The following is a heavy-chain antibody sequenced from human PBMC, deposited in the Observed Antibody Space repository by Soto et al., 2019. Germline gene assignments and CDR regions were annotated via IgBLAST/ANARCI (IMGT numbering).Heavy chain of an antibody. D-gene: IGHD3-3*01. Sequence: GGSLRLSCAGSGFTFRSNTINWVRQAPGKGLEWVSFIYSGGNTYYADSVKGRFTISRDNSKNMLYLQMNSLRVEDTAVYYCAREVRVRGFAFDIWGQGTMVTVSS. J-gene: IGHJ3*02. CDR3: AREVRVRGFAFDI. CDR2: IYSGGNT. CDR1: GFTFRSNT. V-gene: IGHV3-66*01.